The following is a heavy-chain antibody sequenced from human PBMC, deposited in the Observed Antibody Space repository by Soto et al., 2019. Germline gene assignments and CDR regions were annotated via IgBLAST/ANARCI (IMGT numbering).Heavy chain of an antibody. J-gene: IGHJ4*02. D-gene: IGHD3-16*01. Sequence: QLQLQESGPGLVKPSETLSLTCIVSGGSISSSDYYWGWVRQPPGKGLEWIGAVYYSGSTYYNPSLTGRVTIPVDTSKNQFSLNLRSVTAADTAVYYCARQTGGFGYYFDYWGRGALVTVSS. CDR2: VYYSGST. CDR1: GGSISSSDYY. CDR3: ARQTGGFGYYFDY. V-gene: IGHV4-39*01.